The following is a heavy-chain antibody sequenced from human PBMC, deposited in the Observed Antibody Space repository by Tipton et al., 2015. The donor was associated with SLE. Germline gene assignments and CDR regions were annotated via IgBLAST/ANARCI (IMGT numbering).Heavy chain of an antibody. Sequence: TLSLTCAVYGGSFGGYYWSWIRQPPGKGLQWIGEVNHSGSTNYNPSLKSRVTISVDTSKNQFSLKLSSVTAADTAVYYCASYSGSGGYWGQGTLVTVSS. CDR3: ASYSGSGGY. D-gene: IGHD1-26*01. CDR2: VNHSGST. V-gene: IGHV4-34*01. CDR1: GGSFGGYY. J-gene: IGHJ4*02.